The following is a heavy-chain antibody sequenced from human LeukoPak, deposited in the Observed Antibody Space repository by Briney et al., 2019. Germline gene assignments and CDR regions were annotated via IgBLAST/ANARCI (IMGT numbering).Heavy chain of an antibody. D-gene: IGHD3-10*01. V-gene: IGHV3-11*04. Sequence: SISTYYWGWIRQPPGKGLEWVLYISGRGSTIYYADSVKGRFTISRDNAKNSLYLQMNSLRAEDTAVYYCARGSLVRYYGSGSYRTRAGFDYWGQGTRVTVSS. CDR3: ARGSLVRYYGSGSYRTRAGFDY. J-gene: IGHJ4*02. CDR1: SISTYY. CDR2: ISGRGSTI.